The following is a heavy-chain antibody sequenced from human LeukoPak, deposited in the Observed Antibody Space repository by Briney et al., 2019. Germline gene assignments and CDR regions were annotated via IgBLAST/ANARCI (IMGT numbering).Heavy chain of an antibody. CDR1: GGSFSGYY. CDR3: ARGRPLPLWSGYYTWFDP. J-gene: IGHJ5*02. D-gene: IGHD3-3*01. CDR2: INHSGST. V-gene: IGHV4-34*01. Sequence: SETLSLTCAVYGGSFSGYYWSWIRQPPGKGLEWIGEINHSGSTNYNPSLKSRVTISVDTSKNQFSVKLSSVTAADTAVYYCARGRPLPLWSGYYTWFDPWGQGTLVTVSS.